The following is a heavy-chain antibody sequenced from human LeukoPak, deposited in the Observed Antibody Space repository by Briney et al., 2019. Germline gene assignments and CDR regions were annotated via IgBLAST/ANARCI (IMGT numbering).Heavy chain of an antibody. Sequence: PGGSLRLSCAASGFTFSDYSMNWVRQAPGKGLEWVSSIGSSGTHIYYADSVKGRFTVSRDNAQNSLYLQMNSLRAADTAVYYCARCSVDSSGYPKLDYWGQGTLVIVFS. CDR2: IGSSGTHI. J-gene: IGHJ4*02. CDR3: ARCSVDSSGYPKLDY. CDR1: GFTFSDYS. V-gene: IGHV3-21*01. D-gene: IGHD3-22*01.